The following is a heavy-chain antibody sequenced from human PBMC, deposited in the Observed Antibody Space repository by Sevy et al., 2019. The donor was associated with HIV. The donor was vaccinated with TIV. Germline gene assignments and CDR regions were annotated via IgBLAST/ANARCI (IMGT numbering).Heavy chain of an antibody. V-gene: IGHV4-59*01. CDR1: GGSISAYY. CDR3: TRAPPVRSGDDSLNWFDP. J-gene: IGHJ5*02. D-gene: IGHD5-12*01. Sequence: SETLSLTCTVSGGSISAYYWSWIRQPPGKALEYIGYIYYTGSTNYNPSLENRVTMSVDTSKNQFSLKLNSVTAADTAVYYGTRAPPVRSGDDSLNWFDPWGQGTLVTVSS. CDR2: IYYTGST.